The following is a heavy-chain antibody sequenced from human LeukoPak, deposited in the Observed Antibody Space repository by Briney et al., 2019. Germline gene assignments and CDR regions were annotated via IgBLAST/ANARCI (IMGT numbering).Heavy chain of an antibody. V-gene: IGHV4-39*07. J-gene: IGHJ4*02. Sequence: SETLSLTCTVSGGSISSSSYYWGWLRQPPGKGLEWIGSIYYSGSSYYNPSLKSLITISEDTSKNKFSLKLSSVSGADTAVNSCARDLWEYQLLYFLDYWGEGNLGTASS. CDR1: GGSISSSSYY. CDR3: ARDLWEYQLLYFLDY. D-gene: IGHD2-2*02. CDR2: IYYSGSS.